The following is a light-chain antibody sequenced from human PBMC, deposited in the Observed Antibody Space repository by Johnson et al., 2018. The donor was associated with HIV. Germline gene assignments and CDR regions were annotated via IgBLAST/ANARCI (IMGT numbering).Light chain of an antibody. CDR2: DNN. CDR1: SSNIGNNY. CDR3: GTWDSSLITGV. Sequence: QSVLTQPPSVSAAPGQKVTISCSGSSSNIGNNYVSWYQQLPGTAPKFLIYDNNKRPSGIPDRFSGSKSGTSATLGITGLQTGDEADYYCGTWDSSLITGVFGTGTKVTVL. V-gene: IGLV1-51*01. J-gene: IGLJ1*01.